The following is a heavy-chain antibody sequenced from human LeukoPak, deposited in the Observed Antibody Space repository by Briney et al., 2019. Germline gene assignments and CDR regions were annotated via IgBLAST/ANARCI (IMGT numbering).Heavy chain of an antibody. D-gene: IGHD6-19*01. CDR1: GGSISSYY. V-gene: IGHV4-59*01. Sequence: SETLSLTCTVSGGSISSYYWSWIRQPPGKGLEWIGYIYYSGSTNYNPSLKSRVTISVDTSKNQFSLKLSSVTAADTAVYYCARGLIAVAGTVYYFDYWGQGTLVTVSS. CDR3: ARGLIAVAGTVYYFDY. J-gene: IGHJ4*02. CDR2: IYYSGST.